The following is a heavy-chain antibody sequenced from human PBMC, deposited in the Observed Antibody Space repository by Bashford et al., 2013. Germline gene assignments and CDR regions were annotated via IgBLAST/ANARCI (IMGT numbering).Heavy chain of an antibody. J-gene: IGHJ4*02. Sequence: GSRRDSPVQPLDSTFSSYWMHWVRPRSEGRGRGGGSSCISSSSSYIYYADSVKGRFTISRDNAKNSLYLQMNSLRAEDTAVYYCARDRSGYSSSWYSPRGHYFDYWGPREPVSPSPQ. V-gene: IGHV3-21*01. CDR1: DSTFSSYW. D-gene: IGHD6-13*01. CDR3: ARDRSGYSSSWYSPRGHYFDY. CDR2: ISSSSSYI.